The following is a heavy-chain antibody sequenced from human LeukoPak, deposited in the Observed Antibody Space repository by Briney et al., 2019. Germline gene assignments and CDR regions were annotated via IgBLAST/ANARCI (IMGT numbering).Heavy chain of an antibody. CDR3: ARVRCSGGGCFYNFDY. CDR1: GFTFSTYS. J-gene: IGHJ4*02. D-gene: IGHD2-15*01. V-gene: IGHV3-21*01. CDR2: LSSSSTYI. Sequence: GGSLRLSCAASGFTFSTYSMNWVRQAPGKGLEWVSSLSSSSTYIYYADSVKGRFTISRDNAKNSLYLQMNSLRAEDTAVYYCARVRCSGGGCFYNFDYWGQGTLVTVSS.